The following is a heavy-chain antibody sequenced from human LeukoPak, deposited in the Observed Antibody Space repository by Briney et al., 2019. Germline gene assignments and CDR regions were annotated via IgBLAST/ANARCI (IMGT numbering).Heavy chain of an antibody. V-gene: IGHV4-34*01. J-gene: IGHJ4*02. D-gene: IGHD6-13*01. CDR3: ARRSFISAAGYDC. CDR2: INHSGGT. CDR1: GGSFSGHY. Sequence: SETLSLTCAVYGGSFSGHYWSWIRQSPGKGLEWIGEINHSGGTTYNPSLKSRVTISVDTSKDQFSLKLSSVTAADTAVYYCARRSFISAAGYDCWGQGALVTVAS.